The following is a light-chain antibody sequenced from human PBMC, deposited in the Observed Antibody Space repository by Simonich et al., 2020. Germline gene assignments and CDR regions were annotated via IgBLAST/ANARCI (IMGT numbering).Light chain of an antibody. Sequence: EIVLTQSPGTLSLSPGERATLSCRASPSVSSSYLAWYQQKPGQAPRLLISGASSRATGIPDRFSGSGSGTDFTLTISRLEPEDFAVYYCQQYGSSPPYTFGQGTKLEIK. CDR2: GAS. CDR3: QQYGSSPPYT. J-gene: IGKJ2*01. CDR1: PSVSSSY. V-gene: IGKV3-20*01.